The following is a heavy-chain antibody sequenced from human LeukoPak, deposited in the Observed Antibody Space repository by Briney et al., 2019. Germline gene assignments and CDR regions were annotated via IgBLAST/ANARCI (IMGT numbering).Heavy chain of an antibody. Sequence: GGSLRLSCAASGFTFSSYGMHWVRQAPGKGLEWVAFIRYDGSNKYYADSVKGRFTISRDNSKNTLYLQMNSLRAEDTAVYYCAKDTHYYGSGSRFDYWGQGTLVTVSS. D-gene: IGHD3-10*01. CDR2: IRYDGSNK. CDR3: AKDTHYYGSGSRFDY. J-gene: IGHJ4*02. V-gene: IGHV3-30*02. CDR1: GFTFSSYG.